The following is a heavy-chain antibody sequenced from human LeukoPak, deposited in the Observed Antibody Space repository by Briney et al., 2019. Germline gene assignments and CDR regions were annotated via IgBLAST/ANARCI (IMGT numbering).Heavy chain of an antibody. CDR3: ASHPFF. J-gene: IGHJ4*02. Sequence: GRPLRLSCAASGFTVSSNYMSWVRQAPGKGLEWVSVIYSGGSTYYADSVKGRFTISGDNSKNTLYLQMNSLRAEDTAVYYCASHPFFWGQGTLVTVSS. D-gene: IGHD3-3*01. V-gene: IGHV3-66*02. CDR1: GFTVSSNY. CDR2: IYSGGST.